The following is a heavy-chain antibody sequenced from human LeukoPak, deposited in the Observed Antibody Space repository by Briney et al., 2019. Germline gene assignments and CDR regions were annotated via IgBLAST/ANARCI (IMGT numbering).Heavy chain of an antibody. J-gene: IGHJ5*02. CDR1: GFTFSSYA. D-gene: IGHD6-19*01. Sequence: GGSLRLSCAASGFTFSSYAMSWVRQAPGKGLEWVSAISGSGGSTYYADSVKGRFTISRDNSKNTLYLQMNSLRAEDTAVYYCAKDRGLAVAGLNWFDPWGQGTLVAVSS. V-gene: IGHV3-23*01. CDR2: ISGSGGST. CDR3: AKDRGLAVAGLNWFDP.